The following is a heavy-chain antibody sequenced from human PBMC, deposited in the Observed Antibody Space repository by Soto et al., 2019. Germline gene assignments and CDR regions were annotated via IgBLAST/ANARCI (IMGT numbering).Heavy chain of an antibody. CDR3: ARAVGYCSSTRCYNFDY. CDR1: GGSFSCYY. V-gene: IGHV4-34*01. Sequence: SETLSLTCAVYGGSFSCYYWSGIRQPPGKGLEWIGEINHSGSTNNNPSLKSRVTISVDSSKNQYSLKLSSVTAADTAVYYCARAVGYCSSTRCYNFDYWGQGTLVTVSS. D-gene: IGHD2-2*02. CDR2: INHSGST. J-gene: IGHJ4*02.